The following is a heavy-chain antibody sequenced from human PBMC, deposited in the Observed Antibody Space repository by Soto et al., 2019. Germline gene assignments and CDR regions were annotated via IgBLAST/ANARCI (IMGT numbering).Heavy chain of an antibody. D-gene: IGHD3-10*01. V-gene: IGHV4-39*01. J-gene: IGHJ4*02. CDR1: GGSISSSSYY. CDR3: ARQPTYYGSIY. Sequence: PSETLSLTCTVSGGSISSSSYYWGWIRQPPGKGLEWIGSIYYSGSTYYNPSLKSRVTISVDTSKNQFSLKLSSVTAADTAVYYCARQPTYYGSIYWGQGTLVTVSS. CDR2: IYYSGST.